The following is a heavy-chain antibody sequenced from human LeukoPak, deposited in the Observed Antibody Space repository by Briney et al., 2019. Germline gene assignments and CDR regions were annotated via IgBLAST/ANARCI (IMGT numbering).Heavy chain of an antibody. Sequence: APVKVSCKASGYTFTSYYMHWVRQAPGQGLEWMGIINPSGGSTSYAQKFQGRVTMTRDMSTSTVYMELSSLRSEDTAVYYCARAGAGGGSINDYWGQGTLVTVSS. CDR1: GYTFTSYY. CDR2: INPSGGST. D-gene: IGHD3-10*01. J-gene: IGHJ4*02. V-gene: IGHV1-46*01. CDR3: ARAGAGGGSINDY.